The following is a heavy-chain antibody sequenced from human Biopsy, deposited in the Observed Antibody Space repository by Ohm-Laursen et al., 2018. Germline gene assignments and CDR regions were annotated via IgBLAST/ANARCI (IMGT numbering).Heavy chain of an antibody. CDR2: IYPGGST. D-gene: IGHD3-22*01. J-gene: IGHJ3*01. CDR3: ASVVLGPTNDAFDL. Sequence: PSQTLSLTCNVSGGDINNYYWSWIRQPAGKGLEWIGRIYPGGSTNYNPSLKSRVTMSVDTSKKQLSLRLRSVTAADTAMYYCASVVLGPTNDAFDLWGQRTMVVVSS. V-gene: IGHV4-4*07. CDR1: GGDINNYY.